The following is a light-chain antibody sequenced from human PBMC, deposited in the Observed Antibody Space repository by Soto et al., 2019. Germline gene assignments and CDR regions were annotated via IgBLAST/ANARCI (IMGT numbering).Light chain of an antibody. CDR1: QGVLYSASNNNY. V-gene: IGKV4-1*01. CDR3: QQYYTTPFT. J-gene: IGKJ2*01. Sequence: DIVMTQSPDSLAVSLGERATINCKSSQGVLYSASNNNYLAWYQQKPGQPPRLLIYWASTRESGVPDRFSGSGSGTDFNLSISSLQAEDVEVYYCQQYYTTPFTFGQGTKLEIK. CDR2: WAS.